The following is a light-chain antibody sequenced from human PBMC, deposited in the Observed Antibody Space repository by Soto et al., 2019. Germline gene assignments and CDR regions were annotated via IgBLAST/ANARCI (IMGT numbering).Light chain of an antibody. CDR2: DVS. CDR3: SSYTSSSTFPYV. Sequence: QFALTQPASVSGSPGQSITISCTGTSSDVVGYNYVSWYQQHPGKAPKLMIYDVSNRPSGVSNRFSGSKSGNTASLTISGLQAEDEADYYCSSYTSSSTFPYVFGTGTKVTVL. V-gene: IGLV2-14*01. CDR1: SSDVVGYNY. J-gene: IGLJ1*01.